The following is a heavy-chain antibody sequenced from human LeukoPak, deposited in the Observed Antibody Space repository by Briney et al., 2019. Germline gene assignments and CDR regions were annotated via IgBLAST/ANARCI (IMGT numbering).Heavy chain of an antibody. V-gene: IGHV4-59*08. J-gene: IGHJ4*02. Sequence: PSETLSLTCTVSGGSISSYYWSWIRQPPGKGLEWIGYIYYSGSTNYNPSLKSRVTISVDTSKNQFSLKLSSVTAADTAVYYCASFARPDRVRKWELGTPHYIRWGQGTLVTVSS. CDR1: GGSISSYY. D-gene: IGHD1-26*01. CDR3: ASFARPDRVRKWELGTPHYIR. CDR2: IYYSGST.